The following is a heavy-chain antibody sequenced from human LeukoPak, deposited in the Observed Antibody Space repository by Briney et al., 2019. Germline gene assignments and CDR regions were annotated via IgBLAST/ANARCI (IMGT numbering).Heavy chain of an antibody. Sequence: SETLSLTCTVSGASVSGSPCYWGWIRQPPGKGLEWIGYIYYSGSTNYNPSLKSRVTISVDTSKNQFSLKLSSVTAADTAVYHCARVNGLRYFDWSAYYYYMDVWGKGTTVTISS. V-gene: IGHV4-61*01. CDR1: GASVSGSPCY. D-gene: IGHD3-9*01. J-gene: IGHJ6*03. CDR2: IYYSGST. CDR3: ARVNGLRYFDWSAYYYYMDV.